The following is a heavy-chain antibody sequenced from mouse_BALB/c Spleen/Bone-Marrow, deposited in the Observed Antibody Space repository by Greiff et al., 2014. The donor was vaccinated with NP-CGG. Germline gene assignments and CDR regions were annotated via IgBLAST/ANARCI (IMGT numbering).Heavy chain of an antibody. V-gene: IGHV2-6-2*01. CDR2: IWSDGST. J-gene: IGHJ4*01. Sequence: VHLVESGPDLVAPSQSLSITCTVLGFSLTSYGVHWVRQPPGKGLEWLVVIWSDGSTTYNSALKSRLSISKDNSKSQVFLKMNSLQTDDTAMYYCARHRCGARDYWGQGTSVTVSS. CDR1: GFSLTSYG. CDR3: ARHRCGARDY. D-gene: IGHD2-14*01.